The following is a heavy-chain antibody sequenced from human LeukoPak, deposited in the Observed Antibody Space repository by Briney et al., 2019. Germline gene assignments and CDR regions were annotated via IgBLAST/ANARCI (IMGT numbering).Heavy chain of an antibody. V-gene: IGHV1-2*02. CDR3: ARDRWYYYGSGSYFGY. CDR2: INPNSGGT. D-gene: IGHD3-10*01. Sequence: GASVKVSCKASGYTFTGYYMHWVRQAPGQGLEWMGWINPNSGGTNYAQKFQGRVTMTRDTSISTAYMELSRLRSDDTAVYYCARDRWYYYGSGSYFGYWGQGTLVTVSS. CDR1: GYTFTGYY. J-gene: IGHJ4*02.